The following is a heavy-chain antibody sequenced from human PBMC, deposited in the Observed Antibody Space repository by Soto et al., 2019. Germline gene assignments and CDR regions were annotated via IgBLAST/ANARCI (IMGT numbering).Heavy chain of an antibody. CDR3: AREGSVTMVRGVINIDAFDI. Sequence: QVQLVQSGAEVKKPGSSVKVSCKASGGTFSSYAISWLRQAPGKGLEWMGGIFPIFGTANYAQKFQGRVTITADESTSTAHMELSSLRSEDTAVYYCAREGSVTMVRGVINIDAFDIWGQGTMVTVSS. D-gene: IGHD3-10*01. V-gene: IGHV1-69*01. J-gene: IGHJ3*02. CDR1: GGTFSSYA. CDR2: IFPIFGTA.